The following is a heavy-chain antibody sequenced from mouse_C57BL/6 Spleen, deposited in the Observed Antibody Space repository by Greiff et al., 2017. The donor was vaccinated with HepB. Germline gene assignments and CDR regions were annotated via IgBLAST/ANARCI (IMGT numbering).Heavy chain of an antibody. V-gene: IGHV1-15*01. CDR2: IDPETGGT. CDR1: GYTFTDYE. J-gene: IGHJ4*01. Sequence: VKLQQSGAELVRPGASVTLSCKASGYTFTDYEMHWVKQTPVHGLEWIGAIDPETGGTAYNQKFKGKAILTADKSSSTAYMELRSLTSEDSAVYYCTRRLPHAMDYWGQGTSVTVSS. D-gene: IGHD2-2*01. CDR3: TRRLPHAMDY.